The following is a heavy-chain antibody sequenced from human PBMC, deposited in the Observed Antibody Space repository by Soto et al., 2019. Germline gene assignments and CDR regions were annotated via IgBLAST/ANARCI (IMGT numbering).Heavy chain of an antibody. V-gene: IGHV3-23*01. D-gene: IGHD6-19*01. CDR1: GFTIRGYA. J-gene: IGHJ4*02. Sequence: PGGSLILSCAASGFTIRGYAMNWVRQDPGKGLEWVSVISGSGSSTYYADSVKGRFTISRDNSKNTLYLQMNSLRAEDTAVYYCASRSSGWYFDYWGQGTLVTVSS. CDR2: ISGSGSST. CDR3: ASRSSGWYFDY.